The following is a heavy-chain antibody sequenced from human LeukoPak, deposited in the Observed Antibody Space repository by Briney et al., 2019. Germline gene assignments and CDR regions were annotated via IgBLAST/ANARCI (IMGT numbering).Heavy chain of an antibody. CDR2: ISSSSSYI. V-gene: IGHV3-21*01. Sequence: PGGTLRLSCAASGFTFSSYGMSWVRQAPGKGLEWVSSISSSSSYIYYADSVKGRFTISRDNAKNSLYLQMNSLRAEDTAVYYCARANSGYGYWGQGTLVTVSS. J-gene: IGHJ4*02. CDR3: ARANSGYGY. CDR1: GFTFSSYG. D-gene: IGHD5-12*01.